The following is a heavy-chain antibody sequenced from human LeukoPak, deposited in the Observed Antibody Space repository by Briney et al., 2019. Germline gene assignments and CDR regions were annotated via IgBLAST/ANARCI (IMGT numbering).Heavy chain of an antibody. CDR3: ATGEAYYYGRSGYYLGAFDY. D-gene: IGHD3-22*01. CDR1: GGSISSYY. J-gene: IGHJ4*02. CDR2: IYYSGST. Sequence: SETLSLTCTVSGGSISSYYWSWIRQPPGKGLEWIGYIYYSGSTNYNPSLKSRVTISVDTSKNQFSLKLSSVTAAGWAVYHCATGEAYYYGRSGYYLGAFDYWGQGTLVTVSS. V-gene: IGHV4-59*01.